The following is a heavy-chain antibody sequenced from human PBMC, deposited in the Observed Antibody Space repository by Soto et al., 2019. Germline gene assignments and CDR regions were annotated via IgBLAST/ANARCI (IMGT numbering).Heavy chain of an antibody. J-gene: IGHJ6*01. D-gene: IGHD3-3*01. CDR3: TAVESFFGVVIPSNYYYGMDV. Sequence: GGSLSLSCGASGFTFSNAWMSWVRQARGKGREWVGRIKSKTDGGTTDYAAPVKGRFTISRDDSKNTLYLQMNSLKTEDTAVYYCTAVESFFGVVIPSNYYYGMDVLGPGTRFSFSS. V-gene: IGHV3-15*01. CDR2: IKSKTDGGTT. CDR1: GFTFSNAW.